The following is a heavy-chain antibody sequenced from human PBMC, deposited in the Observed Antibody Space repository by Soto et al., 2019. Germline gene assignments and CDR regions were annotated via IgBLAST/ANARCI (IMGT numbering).Heavy chain of an antibody. D-gene: IGHD3-22*01. J-gene: IGHJ6*02. CDR1: GFTFSSYS. CDR2: ISSSISTI. CDR3: ARTGSITMIVVLRTPYGMDV. Sequence: GGSLRLSCAASGFTFSSYSMNWVRQAPGKGLEWVSYISSSISTIYYADSVKGRFTISRDNAKNSLYLQMNSLRDEDTAVYYCARTGSITMIVVLRTPYGMDVWGQGTTVTVSS. V-gene: IGHV3-48*02.